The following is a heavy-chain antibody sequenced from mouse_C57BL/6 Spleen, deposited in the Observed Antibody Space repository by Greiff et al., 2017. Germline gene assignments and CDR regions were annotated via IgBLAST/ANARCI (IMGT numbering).Heavy chain of an antibody. CDR1: GYAFSSYW. Sequence: VQLQQSGAELVKPGASVKISCKASGYAFSSYWMNWVKQRPGKGLEWIGQIYPGDGDTNYNGKFKGKATLTADKSSSTAYMQLSSLTSEDSAVYFCARRPTIVSHWYFDVWGTGTTVTVSS. CDR2: IYPGDGDT. CDR3: ARRPTIVSHWYFDV. V-gene: IGHV1-80*01. D-gene: IGHD2-5*01. J-gene: IGHJ1*03.